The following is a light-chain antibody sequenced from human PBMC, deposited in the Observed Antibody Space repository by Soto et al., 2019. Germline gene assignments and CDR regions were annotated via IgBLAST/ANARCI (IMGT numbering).Light chain of an antibody. Sequence: QAVVTQEPSFSVSPGGTVTLTFGFSSGSVSTTYYPSWYQQTPGQAPRTLIYSTNTRSSEVPDRFSGSILENKAALTITVAEADDVSDYYCVLYMGGGISVFGGGTKLTVL. CDR1: SGSVSTTYY. V-gene: IGLV8-61*01. J-gene: IGLJ3*02. CDR2: STN. CDR3: VLYMGGGISV.